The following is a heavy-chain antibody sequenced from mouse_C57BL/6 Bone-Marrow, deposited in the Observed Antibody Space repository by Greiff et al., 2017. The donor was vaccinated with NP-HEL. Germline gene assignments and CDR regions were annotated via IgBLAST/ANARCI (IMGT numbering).Heavy chain of an antibody. Sequence: VQLQQSGAELVRPGASVKLSCTASGFNIKDDYMHWVKQRPEQGLEWIGWIDPENGDTEYASKFQGKATITADTSSNTAYLQLSSLTAEDTAVYYCTGIYYDYYGDYFDYWGQGTTLTVSS. V-gene: IGHV14-4*01. CDR3: TGIYYDYYGDYFDY. D-gene: IGHD2-4*01. J-gene: IGHJ2*01. CDR2: IDPENGDT. CDR1: GFNIKDDY.